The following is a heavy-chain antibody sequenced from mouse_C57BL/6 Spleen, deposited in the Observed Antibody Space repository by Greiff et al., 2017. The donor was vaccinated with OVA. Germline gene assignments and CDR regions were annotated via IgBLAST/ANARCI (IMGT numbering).Heavy chain of an antibody. CDR3: AREGGDGFAY. CDR2: SYPGDGDT. J-gene: IGHJ3*01. Sequence: VQRVESGPELVKPGASVKISCKASGYAFSSSWMNWVKQRPGKGLEWIGRSYPGDGDTNYNGKFKGKATLTADKSSRTAYMQLSSLTSEDSAVYFCAREGGDGFAYWGQGTLVTVSA. D-gene: IGHD3-3*01. V-gene: IGHV1-82*01. CDR1: GYAFSSSW.